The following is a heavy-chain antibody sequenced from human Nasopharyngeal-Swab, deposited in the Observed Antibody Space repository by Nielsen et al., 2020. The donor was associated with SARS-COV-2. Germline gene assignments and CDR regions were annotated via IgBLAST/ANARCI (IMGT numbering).Heavy chain of an antibody. J-gene: IGHJ6*03. CDR2: IYYSGST. CDR3: ARGGGWFGELLGGYYYYYYMDV. V-gene: IGHV4-31*02. Sequence: WIRQPPGKGLEWIGYIYYSGSTYYNPSLKSRVTISVDTSKNQFSLKLSSVTAADTAVYYCARGGGWFGELLGGYYYYYYMDVRGKGTTVTVSS. D-gene: IGHD3-10*01.